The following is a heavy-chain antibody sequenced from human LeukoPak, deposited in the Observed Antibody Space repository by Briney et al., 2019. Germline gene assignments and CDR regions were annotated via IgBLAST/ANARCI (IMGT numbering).Heavy chain of an antibody. CDR2: IKEDGSEK. J-gene: IGHJ4*02. V-gene: IGHV3-7*03. D-gene: IGHD2/OR15-2a*01. Sequence: GGSLRLSCAASGFTFSRYWMTWVRQAPGKGLEWVANIKEDGSEKFYVDSVKGRFTTSRDNAKNSLYLQMNSLRADDTAVYYCARLSADPDYWGQGTLVTVSS. CDR3: ARLSADPDY. CDR1: GFTFSRYW.